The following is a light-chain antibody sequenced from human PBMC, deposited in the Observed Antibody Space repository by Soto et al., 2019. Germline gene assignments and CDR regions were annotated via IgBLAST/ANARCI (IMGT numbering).Light chain of an antibody. J-gene: IGKJ4*01. Sequence: DIQMTQSPSSLSASVGDRVTITCQASQDISNYLNWYKQKPGKAPKLLIYEASNLETGVPSRFSGNGSETDFSFSISRLQPEDIGTYYCQQYDNLPLTFGGGTKVEIK. CDR3: QQYDNLPLT. CDR2: EAS. CDR1: QDISNY. V-gene: IGKV1-33*01.